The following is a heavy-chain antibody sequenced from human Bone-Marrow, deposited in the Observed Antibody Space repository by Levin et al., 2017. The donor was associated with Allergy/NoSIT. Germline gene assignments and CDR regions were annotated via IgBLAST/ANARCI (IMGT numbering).Heavy chain of an antibody. CDR2: IYSGGST. CDR3: AGGGKWGAFDI. J-gene: IGHJ3*02. V-gene: IGHV3-53*01. Sequence: GGSLRLSCAASGLTVSSNYMSWVRQAPGKGLEWVSIIYSGGSTYYADSVKGRFTISRDISKNTLYLQMNSLRAEDTAVYYCAGGGKWGAFDIWGQGTMVTVSS. D-gene: IGHD3-16*01. CDR1: GLTVSSNY.